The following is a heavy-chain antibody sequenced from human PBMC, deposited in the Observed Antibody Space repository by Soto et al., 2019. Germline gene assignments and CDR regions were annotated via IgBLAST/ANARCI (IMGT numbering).Heavy chain of an antibody. CDR1: GFTVSISY. J-gene: IGHJ4*02. D-gene: IGHD2-15*01. CDR3: AKRKYCPRTTCFDC. CDR2: IYSDGHT. Sequence: EVQLVESGGALVQPGGSLTLSCAASGFTVSISYMTWVRHVPGKGLEWVSIIYSDGHTYYTDSVKGRFTISRDNSKNTLYLQMISLRAEDTAVYYCAKRKYCPRTTCFDCWGQGTLVTVSS. V-gene: IGHV3-66*01.